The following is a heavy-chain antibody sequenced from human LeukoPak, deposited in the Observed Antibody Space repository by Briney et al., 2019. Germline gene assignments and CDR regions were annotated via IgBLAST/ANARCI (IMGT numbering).Heavy chain of an antibody. CDR2: INPSGGST. CDR3: ARDHCSSTSCSPGYYGMDV. D-gene: IGHD2-2*01. J-gene: IGHJ6*02. Sequence: ASVKVSCKASGYTFTSYYMHWVRQAPGQGLEWMGIINPSGGSTSYAQKFQGRVTMTRDTSTSTVYMELSSLRSKDTAVYYCARDHCSSTSCSPGYYGMDVWGQGTTVTVSS. V-gene: IGHV1-46*01. CDR1: GYTFTSYY.